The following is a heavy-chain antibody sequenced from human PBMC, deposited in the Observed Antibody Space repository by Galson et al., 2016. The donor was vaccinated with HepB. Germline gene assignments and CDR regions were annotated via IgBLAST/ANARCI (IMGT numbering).Heavy chain of an antibody. J-gene: IGHJ4*02. D-gene: IGHD3-22*01. V-gene: IGHV4-61*01. CDR1: GGSVSSGTYF. CDR2: INSSGST. CDR3: AGYRLYYDSRAYYPTFDY. Sequence: SETLSLTCTVSGGSVSSGTYFWSWIRRPPGKGLEWIGYINSSGSTKYNPSLKSPVTISVDTSKNQFPLKLSSVTAADSAVYYCAGYRLYYDSRAYYPTFDYWGQGTLVTVSS.